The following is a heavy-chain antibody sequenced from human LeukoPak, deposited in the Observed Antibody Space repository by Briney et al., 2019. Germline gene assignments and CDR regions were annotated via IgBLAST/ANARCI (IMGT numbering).Heavy chain of an antibody. CDR1: GFTFRGFL. CDR3: AKRGVQGYMDV. Sequence: GGSLRLSCEASGFTFRGFLMHWVRQAPGRGLEWVSSIIADGETTYYAAPVKGRFTISRDNSKNTLTLQMSSLSADDTAVYFCAKRGVQGYMDVWGKGTTVIVSS. D-gene: IGHD1-26*01. V-gene: IGHV3-23*01. J-gene: IGHJ6*03. CDR2: IIADGETT.